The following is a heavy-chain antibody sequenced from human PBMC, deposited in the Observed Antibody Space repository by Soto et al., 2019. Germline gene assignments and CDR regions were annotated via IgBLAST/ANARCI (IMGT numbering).Heavy chain of an antibody. J-gene: IGHJ4*02. D-gene: IGHD2-2*03. CDR1: GGAFSSYT. CDR3: ATGYCPGTSCRLDY. CDR2: IIPILGVP. Sequence: QVQLVQSGAEVKKPGSAVKVSCKASGGAFSSYTITWVRQAPGQGLDWMGRIIPILGVPNYAQRFHGRVTXTADKSTSTAYMELSSLRSEDTAVYYCATGYCPGTSCRLDYWGQGTLVTVSS. V-gene: IGHV1-69*02.